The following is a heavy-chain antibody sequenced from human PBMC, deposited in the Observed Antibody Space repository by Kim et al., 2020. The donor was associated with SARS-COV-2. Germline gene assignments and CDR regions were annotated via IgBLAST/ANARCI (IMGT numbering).Heavy chain of an antibody. CDR3: AGEWRGSSWSGFDY. D-gene: IGHD6-13*01. CDR2: IYYSGST. V-gene: IGHV4-59*13. Sequence: SETLSLTCTVSGGSISSYYWSWIRQPPGKGLEWIGYIYYSGSTNYNPSLKSRVTISVDTSKNQFSLKLSSVTAADTAVYYCAGEWRGSSWSGFDYWGQGTLVTVSS. CDR1: GGSISSYY. J-gene: IGHJ4*02.